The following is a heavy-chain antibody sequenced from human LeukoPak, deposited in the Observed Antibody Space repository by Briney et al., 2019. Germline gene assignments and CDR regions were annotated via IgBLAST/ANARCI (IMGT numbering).Heavy chain of an antibody. CDR1: GYTFTSYG. CDR3: ARAPSHYYGSGSYLGY. Sequence: ASVKVSCKASGYTFTSYGISWVRQAPGQGLEWMGWISAYNGNTNYAQKLQGRVTITADESTSTAYMELSSLRSEDTAVYYCARAPSHYYGSGSYLGYWGQGTLVTVSS. CDR2: ISAYNGNT. J-gene: IGHJ4*02. D-gene: IGHD3-10*01. V-gene: IGHV1-18*01.